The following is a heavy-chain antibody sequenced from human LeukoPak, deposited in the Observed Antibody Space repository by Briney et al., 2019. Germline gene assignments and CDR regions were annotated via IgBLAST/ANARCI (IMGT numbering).Heavy chain of an antibody. CDR2: IYYTGGT. J-gene: IGHJ5*02. D-gene: IGHD6-13*01. CDR3: AREGTSWDNWFDP. Sequence: SETLSLTCTVSGGSISTYYWSWIRQPPGKGLEWIGYIYYTGGTNYNPSLKSRVTISIDTSKNQVSLRLNSVTAADTAVYYCAREGTSWDNWFDPWGQGTLVTASS. V-gene: IGHV4-59*01. CDR1: GGSISTYY.